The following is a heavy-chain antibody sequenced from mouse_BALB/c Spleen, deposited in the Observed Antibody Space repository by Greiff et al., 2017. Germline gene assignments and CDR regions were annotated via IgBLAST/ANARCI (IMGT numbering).Heavy chain of an antibody. CDR3: ARGDRAFAY. CDR2: ISNLAYSI. D-gene: IGHD3-3*01. Sequence: EVMLVESGGGLVKPGGSLKLSCAASGFTFSDYGMAWVRQAPGKGPEWVAFISNLAYSIYYADTVTGRFTISRENAKNTLYLEMSSLRSEDTAMYYCARGDRAFAYWGQGTLVTVSA. J-gene: IGHJ3*01. CDR1: GFTFSDYG. V-gene: IGHV5-15*02.